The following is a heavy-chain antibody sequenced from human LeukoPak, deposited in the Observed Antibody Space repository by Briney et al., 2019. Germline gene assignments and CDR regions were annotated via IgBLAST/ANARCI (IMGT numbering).Heavy chain of an antibody. CDR2: IYEGGDI. D-gene: IGHD3/OR15-3a*01. J-gene: IGHJ3*02. V-gene: IGHV3-66*01. CDR1: GVTFSSYG. CDR3: ARDPSGTGTGFDI. Sequence: PGGSLRLSCAASGVTFSSYGMHWVRQAPGKGLEWVSVIYEGGDIYYADSVRGRFAISRDNSKNTVYLQMNGLRGEDTAVYYCARDPSGTGTGFDIWGQGTMVTVSS.